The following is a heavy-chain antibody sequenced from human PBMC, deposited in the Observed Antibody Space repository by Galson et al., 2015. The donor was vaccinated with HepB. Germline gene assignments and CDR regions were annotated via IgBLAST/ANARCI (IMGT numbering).Heavy chain of an antibody. V-gene: IGHV6-1*01. CDR1: GDSVSSNSAA. CDR3: ARVGDSSSWYHDAFDI. CDR2: TYYRSKWYN. D-gene: IGHD6-13*01. J-gene: IGHJ3*02. Sequence: CAISGDSVSSNSAAWNWIRQSPSRGLGWLGRTYYRSKWYNDYAVSVKSRITINPDTSKNQFSLQLNSVTPEDTAVYYCARVGDSSSWYHDAFDIWGQGTMVTVSS.